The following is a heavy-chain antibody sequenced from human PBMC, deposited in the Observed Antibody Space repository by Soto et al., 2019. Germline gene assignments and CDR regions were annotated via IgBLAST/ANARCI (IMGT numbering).Heavy chain of an antibody. V-gene: IGHV3-21*01. CDR2: ISSSSSYI. CDR1: GFTFSSHS. D-gene: IGHD5-12*01. CDR3: AGVLEMATSY. Sequence: GGSLRLSCAAPGFTFSSHSMNWVRQAPGKELEWVSSISSSSSYIYYADSVKGRFTISRDNAKNSLYLQLNSLRAEDTAVYDCAGVLEMATSYWGQGTRVIFAS. J-gene: IGHJ4*02.